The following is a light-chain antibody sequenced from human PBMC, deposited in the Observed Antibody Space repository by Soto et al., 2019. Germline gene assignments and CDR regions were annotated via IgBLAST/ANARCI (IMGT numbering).Light chain of an antibody. CDR2: LVS. V-gene: IGKV2-28*01. CDR1: QSLLHSDGYSY. Sequence: DIVMTQSPLSLPVTPGEPASISCKSSQSLLHSDGYSYLDWYLQKPGQSPQLLIYLVSNRASGVPDRFSVSGSGTEFTLQISRVEAEDVGVYFCMQALHTPLTFGGGTKVEIK. J-gene: IGKJ4*01. CDR3: MQALHTPLT.